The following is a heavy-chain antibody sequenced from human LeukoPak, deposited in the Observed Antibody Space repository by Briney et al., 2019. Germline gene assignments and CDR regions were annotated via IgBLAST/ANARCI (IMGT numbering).Heavy chain of an antibody. CDR2: ISSSSSTI. CDR3: ASQYSSGWYSYLGAFDI. V-gene: IGHV3-48*01. D-gene: IGHD6-19*01. Sequence: GGSLRLSYAASGFTFSSYSMNWVRQAPGKGLEWVSYISSSSSTIYYADSVKGRFTISRDNAKNSLYPQMNSLRAEDTAVYYCASQYSSGWYSYLGAFDIWGQGTMVTVSS. J-gene: IGHJ3*02. CDR1: GFTFSSYS.